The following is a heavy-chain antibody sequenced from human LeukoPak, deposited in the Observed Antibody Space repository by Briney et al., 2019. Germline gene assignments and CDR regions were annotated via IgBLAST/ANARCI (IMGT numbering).Heavy chain of an antibody. CDR3: VRYFDWPYAFDI. CDR2: INYSGST. CDR1: GGSISGYY. J-gene: IGHJ3*02. V-gene: IGHV4-59*01. D-gene: IGHD3-9*01. Sequence: KPSETLSLTCTVSGGSISGYYWSWIRQPPGKGLEWIGYINYSGSTNYNPSLESRVTISVDTSKNQFSLKLTSVTAADTAVYHCVRYFDWPYAFDIWGQGTMVTVSS.